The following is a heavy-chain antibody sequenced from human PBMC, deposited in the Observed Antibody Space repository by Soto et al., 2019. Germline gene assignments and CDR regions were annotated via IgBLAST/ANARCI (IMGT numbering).Heavy chain of an antibody. CDR1: GGSFSGQA. CDR2: IIPIFGTA. J-gene: IGHJ3*02. D-gene: IGHD4-17*01. Sequence: SVKVSCKASGGSFSGQAVSWVRQAPGQRLEWMGGIIPIFGTANYAQKFQGRVTITADESTSTAYMELSSLRSEDTAVYYCARETVGAFDIWGQGTMVTVSS. V-gene: IGHV1-69*13. CDR3: ARETVGAFDI.